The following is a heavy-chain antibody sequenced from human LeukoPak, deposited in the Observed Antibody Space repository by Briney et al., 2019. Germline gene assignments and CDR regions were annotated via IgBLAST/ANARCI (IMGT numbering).Heavy chain of an antibody. CDR3: ARADPSNDAFDI. D-gene: IGHD6-6*01. J-gene: IGHJ3*02. CDR2: INHSGST. Sequence: SETLSLTCAVYGGSFSGYYWSWIRQPPGKGLEWIGEINHSGSTNYNPSLKSRVTISVDTSKNQFSLKLSSVTAADTAVYYCARADPSNDAFDIWGQGTMVIVSS. V-gene: IGHV4-34*01. CDR1: GGSFSGYY.